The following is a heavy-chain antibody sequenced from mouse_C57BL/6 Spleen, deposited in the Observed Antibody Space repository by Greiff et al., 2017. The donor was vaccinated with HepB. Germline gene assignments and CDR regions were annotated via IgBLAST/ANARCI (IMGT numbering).Heavy chain of an antibody. CDR1: GFNIKDDY. J-gene: IGHJ4*01. D-gene: IGHD1-1*01. CDR3: TTFYYGNAMDY. CDR2: IDPENGDT. Sequence: DVQLQESGAELVRPGASVKLSCTASGFNIKDDYMHWVKQRPEQGLEWIGWIDPENGDTEYASKFQGKATITADTSSNTAYLQLSSLTSEDTAVYYCTTFYYGNAMDYWGQGTSVTVSS. V-gene: IGHV14-4*01.